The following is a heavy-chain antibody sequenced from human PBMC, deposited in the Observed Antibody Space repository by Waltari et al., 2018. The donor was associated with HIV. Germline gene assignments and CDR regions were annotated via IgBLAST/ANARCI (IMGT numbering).Heavy chain of an antibody. D-gene: IGHD6-13*01. CDR2: INHSGST. J-gene: IGHJ5*02. Sequence: QVQLQQWGAGLLKPSETLSLTCAVYGGSFSGYYWSWIRQPPGKGLEWIGEINHSGSTNYNPSLKSRVTISVDTSKNQFSLKLSSVTAADTAVYYCARRLLATPGYSSSWQNWFDPWGQGTLVTVSS. V-gene: IGHV4-34*01. CDR1: GGSFSGYY. CDR3: ARRLLATPGYSSSWQNWFDP.